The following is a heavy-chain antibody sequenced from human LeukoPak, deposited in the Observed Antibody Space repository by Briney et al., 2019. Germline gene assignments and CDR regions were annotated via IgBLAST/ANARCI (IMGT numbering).Heavy chain of an antibody. J-gene: IGHJ4*02. CDR3: ARTWGAWKYDY. V-gene: IGHV4-59*01. CDR2: IYYSGST. CDR1: GGSISSYY. D-gene: IGHD3-16*01. Sequence: SETLSLTCTVSGGSISSYYWSWIRQPPGKGLEWVGDIYYSGSTNYHPSLKSRVTISVDTSKNQSSLKLSSVTAADTAVYYCARTWGAWKYDYWGQGTLVTVSS.